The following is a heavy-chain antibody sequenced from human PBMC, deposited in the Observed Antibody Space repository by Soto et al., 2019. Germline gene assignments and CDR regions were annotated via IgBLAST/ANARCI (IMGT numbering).Heavy chain of an antibody. V-gene: IGHV1-69*13. D-gene: IGHD5-12*01. Sequence: SVKVSCKASGGTFSSYAISWVRQAPGQGLEWMGGIIPIFGTANYAQKFQGRVTITADESTSTAYMELSSLRSEDTAVYYWARVGGGYARRHGMDVWGQGTTVTVSS. CDR1: GGTFSSYA. CDR3: ARVGGGYARRHGMDV. CDR2: IIPIFGTA. J-gene: IGHJ6*02.